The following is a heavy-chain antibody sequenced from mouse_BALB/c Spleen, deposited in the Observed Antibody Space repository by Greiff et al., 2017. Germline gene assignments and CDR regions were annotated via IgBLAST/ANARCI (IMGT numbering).Heavy chain of an antibody. J-gene: IGHJ3*01. V-gene: IGHV4-1*02. D-gene: IGHD1-1*01. Sequence: VQLQQSGGGLVQPGGSLKLSCAASGFDFSRYWMSWVRQAPGKGLEWIGEINPDSSTINYTPSLKDKFIISRDNAKNTLYLQMSKVISEDTALYYCARRDWTTVGTYWGQGTLVTVSA. CDR2: INPDSSTI. CDR3: ARRDWTTVGTY. CDR1: GFDFSRYW.